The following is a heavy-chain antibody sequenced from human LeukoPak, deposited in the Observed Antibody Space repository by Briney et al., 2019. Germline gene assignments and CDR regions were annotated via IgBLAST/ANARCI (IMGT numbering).Heavy chain of an antibody. CDR3: ANAEGDSSGYYHGWFDP. Sequence: GRSLRLSCAASGFTFSSYGMHWVRQAPGKGLEWVAVISYDGSNKYYADSVKGRFTISRDNSKNTLYLQMNSLRAEGTAVYYCANAEGDSSGYYHGWFDPWGQGTLVTVSS. CDR2: ISYDGSNK. D-gene: IGHD3-22*01. CDR1: GFTFSSYG. V-gene: IGHV3-30*18. J-gene: IGHJ5*02.